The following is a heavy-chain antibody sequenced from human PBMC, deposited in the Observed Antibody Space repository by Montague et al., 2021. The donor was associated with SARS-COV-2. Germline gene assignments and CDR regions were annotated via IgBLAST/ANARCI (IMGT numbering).Heavy chain of an antibody. Sequence: SLRLSCAASGFTFSSYVMSWVRQAPGKGLEWVSGISGSGDSTYYADSVKGRFTISRDNAVRSLYVEMTRLRDEDTATYYCATDLFAFRRSEGRDYWGQGTLVTVSS. J-gene: IGHJ4*02. V-gene: IGHV3-23*01. CDR2: ISGSGDST. D-gene: IGHD3-3*02. CDR3: ATDLFAFRRSEGRDY. CDR1: GFTFSSYV.